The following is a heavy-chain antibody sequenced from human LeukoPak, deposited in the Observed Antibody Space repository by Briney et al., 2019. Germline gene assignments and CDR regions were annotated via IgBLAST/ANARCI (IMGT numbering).Heavy chain of an antibody. D-gene: IGHD4-17*01. V-gene: IGHV1-69*05. Sequence: SVKVSCKASGGTSSSYAISWVRQAPGQGLEWMGGIIPIFGTANYAQKFQGRVTITTDESTSTAYMELSSLRSEDTAVYYCARDFPPYGDYLGDGNWFDPWGQGTLVTVSS. J-gene: IGHJ5*02. CDR1: GGTSSSYA. CDR2: IIPIFGTA. CDR3: ARDFPPYGDYLGDGNWFDP.